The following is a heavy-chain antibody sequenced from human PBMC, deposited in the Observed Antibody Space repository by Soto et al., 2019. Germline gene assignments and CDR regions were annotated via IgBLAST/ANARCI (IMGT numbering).Heavy chain of an antibody. CDR1: GGTFSSYA. CDR3: ARAEDIVVVPAAIKGSYYYYGMDV. J-gene: IGHJ6*02. CDR2: IIPIFGTA. Sequence: QVQLVQSGAEVKKPGSSVKVSCKASGGTFSSYAISWVRQAPGQGVEWMGGIIPIFGTANYAQKFQGRVTITADESTSTAYMELSSLRSEDTAVYYCARAEDIVVVPAAIKGSYYYYGMDVWGQGTTVTVSS. V-gene: IGHV1-69*01. D-gene: IGHD2-2*02.